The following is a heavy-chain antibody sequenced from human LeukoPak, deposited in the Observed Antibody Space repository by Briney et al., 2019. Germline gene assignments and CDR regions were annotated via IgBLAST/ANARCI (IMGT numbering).Heavy chain of an antibody. CDR3: TRHDYYGMDV. V-gene: IGHV3-73*01. Sequence: GGSLKLSCAASGYTFSGSAMHWVRQASGKGLEWVGRIRSKANSYATAYAASVKGRFTISRDDSKNTAYLQMNSLKTEDTAVYYCTRHDYYGMDVWGQGTTVTVSS. CDR1: GYTFSGSA. CDR2: IRSKANSYAT. J-gene: IGHJ6*02.